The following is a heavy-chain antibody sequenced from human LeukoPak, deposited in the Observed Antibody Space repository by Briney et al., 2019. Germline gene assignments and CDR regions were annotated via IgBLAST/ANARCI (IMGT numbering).Heavy chain of an antibody. CDR1: GFTFSSYA. V-gene: IGHV3-23*01. J-gene: IGHJ3*02. CDR3: ATTQWLVDAFDI. D-gene: IGHD6-19*01. CDR2: ISGIVGST. Sequence: PGGSLRLSCAASGFTFSSYAMSWVRQAPGKGLEWVSAISGIVGSTYYADSVKGRLTISRDNSKNTPYLQMNSLRAEDTAVYYCATTQWLVDAFDIWGQGTMVTVSS.